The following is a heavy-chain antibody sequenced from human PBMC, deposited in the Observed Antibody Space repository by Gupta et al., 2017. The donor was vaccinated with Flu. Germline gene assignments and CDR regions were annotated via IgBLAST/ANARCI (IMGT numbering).Heavy chain of an antibody. V-gene: IGHV3-23*01. Sequence: GRFTISRDNSKNTLYLQMNSLRAEDTAVYYCAKTKDVMEWELHDYFDYWGQGTLVTVSS. CDR3: AKTKDVMEWELHDYFDY. D-gene: IGHD1-26*01. J-gene: IGHJ4*02.